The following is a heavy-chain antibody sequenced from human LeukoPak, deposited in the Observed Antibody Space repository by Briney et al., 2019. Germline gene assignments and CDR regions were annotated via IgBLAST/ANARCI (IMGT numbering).Heavy chain of an antibody. V-gene: IGHV3-72*01. CDR1: GFTFSDHY. CDR2: TRNKANSYTT. D-gene: IGHD3-9*01. Sequence: GGSLRLSCAASGFTFSDHYMDWVRQAPGKGLEWVGRTRNKANSYTTEYAASVKGRFTISRDDSKNSVYLQMNSLKTEDMAVYYCAREAYAGRYFDWLGNYYYYGMDVWGQGTTVTVSS. J-gene: IGHJ6*02. CDR3: AREAYAGRYFDWLGNYYYYGMDV.